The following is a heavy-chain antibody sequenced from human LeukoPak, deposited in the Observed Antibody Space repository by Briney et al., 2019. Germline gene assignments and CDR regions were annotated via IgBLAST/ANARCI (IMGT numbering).Heavy chain of an antibody. J-gene: IGHJ3*02. Sequence: PGGSLRLSCAASGFTFSSYAMSWVRQAPGKGLEWVSAISGSGGSTYYADSVKGRFTISRDNSKNTLYLQMNSLRAEDTAVYYCAREQDIVVVPAADEAFDIWGQGTMVTVSS. CDR1: GFTFSSYA. CDR3: AREQDIVVVPAADEAFDI. CDR2: ISGSGGST. V-gene: IGHV3-23*01. D-gene: IGHD2-2*01.